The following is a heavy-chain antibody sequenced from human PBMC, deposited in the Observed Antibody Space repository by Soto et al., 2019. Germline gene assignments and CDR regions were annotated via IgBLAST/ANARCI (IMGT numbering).Heavy chain of an antibody. V-gene: IGHV2-5*02. CDR2: IYWDDDK. CDR1: GFSLSTSGVG. Sequence: QITLKESGPTLVKPTQTLTLTCTFSGFSLSTSGVGVGWIRQPPGKALEWLALIYWDDDKRYSPSLKSRLTITKDTSKNQVVLTMTNMDPVDTATYYCAQYGSGGYTFDYWGQGTQVTVSS. CDR3: AQYGSGGYTFDY. D-gene: IGHD3-10*01. J-gene: IGHJ4*02.